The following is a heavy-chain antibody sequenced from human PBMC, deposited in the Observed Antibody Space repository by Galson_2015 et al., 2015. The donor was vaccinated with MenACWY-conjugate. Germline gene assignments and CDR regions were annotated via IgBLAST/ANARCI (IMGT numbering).Heavy chain of an antibody. CDR2: IYYTGNT. V-gene: IGHV4-39*07. J-gene: IGHJ2*01. CDR1: GGFVSSSSNW. CDR3: ARGAMTTVAYWYFEL. D-gene: IGHD4-23*01. Sequence: ETLSLTCTVSGGFVSSSSNWWGWIRQPPGKGLEWIGSIYYTGNTNYNPSLKSRVTISVDTSKNQFSLKLSSVTAADTAVYYCARGAMTTVAYWYFELWGRGTLVTVSS.